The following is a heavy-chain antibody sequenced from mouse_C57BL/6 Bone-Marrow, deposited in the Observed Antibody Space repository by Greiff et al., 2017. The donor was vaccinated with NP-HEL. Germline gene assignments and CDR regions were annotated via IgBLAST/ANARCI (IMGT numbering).Heavy chain of an antibody. V-gene: IGHV5-4*03. CDR1: GFTFSSYA. CDR2: ISDGGSYT. D-gene: IGHD1-1*01. J-gene: IGHJ2*01. CDR3: VRALYYGSAFFEY. Sequence: EVMLVESGGGLVKPGGSLKLSCAASGFTFSSYAMSWVRQTPEKRLEWVATISDGGSYTYYPDNVKGRFTISSDNAKNNLYLQLSHLKSADTAMYYCVRALYYGSAFFEYWGQGTTLTVSS.